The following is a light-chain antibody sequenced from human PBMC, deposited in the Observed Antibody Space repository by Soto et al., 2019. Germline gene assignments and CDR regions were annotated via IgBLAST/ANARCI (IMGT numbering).Light chain of an antibody. CDR2: EVS. J-gene: IGLJ2*01. CDR1: SSDVGAYNY. CDR3: SSFAGSSNVI. Sequence: QSVLTQPPSASGYPGQSVTFSCIGTSSDVGAYNYVSWYQQHPGKAPKLMIYEVSKRPSGVPDRFSGSKSANTASLTVSGLQAEDEADYYCSSFAGSSNVIFGGGTKLTVL. V-gene: IGLV2-8*01.